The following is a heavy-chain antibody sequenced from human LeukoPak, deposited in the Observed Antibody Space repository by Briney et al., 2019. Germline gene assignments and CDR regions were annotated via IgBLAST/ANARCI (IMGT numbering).Heavy chain of an antibody. J-gene: IGHJ4*02. CDR2: INPNSGGT. Sequence: GASVKVSFKASGYTFTDFYIHWVRQAPGQGLEWMGWINPNSGGTNYAQKFQGRVTMTRDTSISTAYLDLSSLRSDDTAVYYCARGSAVVGGGGPLFDYWGQGTLVAVSS. CDR3: ARGSAVVGGGGPLFDY. D-gene: IGHD4-23*01. V-gene: IGHV1-2*02. CDR1: GYTFTDFY.